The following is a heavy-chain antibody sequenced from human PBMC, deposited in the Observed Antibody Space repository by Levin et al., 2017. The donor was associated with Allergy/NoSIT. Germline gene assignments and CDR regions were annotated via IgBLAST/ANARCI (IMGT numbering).Heavy chain of an antibody. CDR2: INPNSGGT. Sequence: ASVKVSCKASGYIFTDHHLHWVRQAPGQGLEWMGWINPNSGGTKYAQKFQGRVTMTRDTSISTAYMDLSSLRSDDTALYYCSRFLGPCSSASCPIYYYFYYMDIWGKGTTVTVSS. V-gene: IGHV1-2*02. CDR1: GYIFTDHH. J-gene: IGHJ6*03. CDR3: SRFLGPCSSASCPIYYYFYYMDI. D-gene: IGHD2-2*01.